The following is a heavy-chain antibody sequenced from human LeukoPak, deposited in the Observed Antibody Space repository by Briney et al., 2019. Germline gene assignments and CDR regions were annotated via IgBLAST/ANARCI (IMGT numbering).Heavy chain of an antibody. J-gene: IGHJ6*02. CDR1: GGSISGNY. V-gene: IGHV4-34*01. Sequence: SETLSLTCAVYGGSISGNYWSWIRQPPGKGLEWIGEINHSGSTNYNPSLKSRVTISVDTSKNQFSLKLSSVTAADTAVYYCASEVVAMMANGMDVWGQGTTVTVSS. CDR3: ASEVVAMMANGMDV. CDR2: INHSGST. D-gene: IGHD5-12*01.